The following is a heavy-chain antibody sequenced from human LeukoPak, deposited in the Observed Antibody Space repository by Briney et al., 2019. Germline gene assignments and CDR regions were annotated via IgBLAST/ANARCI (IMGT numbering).Heavy chain of an antibody. CDR3: ARGSRSVLRFLEWLFDY. CDR1: GYTFTSYD. J-gene: IGHJ4*02. V-gene: IGHV1-8*01. Sequence: ASVKVSCKASGYTFTSYDINWVRQATGQGLEWMGWMNPNSGNTGYAQKFQGRVTMTRNTSISTAYMELSSLRSEDTAVYYCARGSRSVLRFLEWLFDYWGQGTLVTVSS. D-gene: IGHD3-3*01. CDR2: MNPNSGNT.